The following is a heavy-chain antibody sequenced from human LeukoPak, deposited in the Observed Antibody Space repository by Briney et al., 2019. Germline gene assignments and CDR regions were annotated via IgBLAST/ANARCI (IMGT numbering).Heavy chain of an antibody. V-gene: IGHV1-18*01. CDR3: ARRGELQNFDY. CDR1: GYTFTSYG. J-gene: IGHJ4*02. D-gene: IGHD1-26*01. Sequence: ASVKVSCKASGYTFTSYGMSWVRQAPGQGLEWMGWISAYNGNTNYAQKLQGRVTMTTDTATSTAYKELRSLRSDDTAVYYCARRGELQNFDYWGQGTLVTVSS. CDR2: ISAYNGNT.